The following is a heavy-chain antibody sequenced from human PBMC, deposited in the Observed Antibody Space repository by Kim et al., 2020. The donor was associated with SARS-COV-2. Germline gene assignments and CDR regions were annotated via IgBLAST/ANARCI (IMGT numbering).Heavy chain of an antibody. D-gene: IGHD3-3*01. Sequence: ASVKVSCKASGYTFTSYDINWVLQATGQGLEWMGWMNPNSGNTGYAQKFQGRVTMTRNTSISTAYMELSSLRSEDTAVYYCARGFRYDFWSGRSFDPWGQGTLVTVSS. CDR1: GYTFTSYD. V-gene: IGHV1-8*01. J-gene: IGHJ5*02. CDR2: MNPNSGNT. CDR3: ARGFRYDFWSGRSFDP.